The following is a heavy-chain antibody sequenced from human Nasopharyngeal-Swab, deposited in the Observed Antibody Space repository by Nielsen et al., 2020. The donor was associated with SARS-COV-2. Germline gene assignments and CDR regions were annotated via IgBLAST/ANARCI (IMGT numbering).Heavy chain of an antibody. CDR3: ARGIIAAAED. D-gene: IGHD6-13*01. Sequence: GESLKISCAASGFTFTSYYIHWVRQAPGKGLEWVAVISYDGSTKYYADSVKGRFTVSRDNSKNTLYLQMNSLRAEDTAVYYCARGIIAAAEDWGQGTLVTVSS. J-gene: IGHJ4*02. V-gene: IGHV3-30-3*01. CDR1: GFTFTSYY. CDR2: ISYDGSTK.